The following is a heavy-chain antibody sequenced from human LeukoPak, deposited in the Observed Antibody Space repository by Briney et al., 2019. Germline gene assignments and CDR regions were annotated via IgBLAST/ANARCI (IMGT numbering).Heavy chain of an antibody. J-gene: IGHJ6*02. CDR1: GFTFSSYG. Sequence: GGSLRLSCAASGFTFSSYGMNWVRQAPGKGLEWVSSITSSSSYKYYADSVKGRFTISRDNSKNTLYLQMNSLRAEDTAVYYCARYSAPTAELPYPYYYYGKDVWGQGTTVTVSS. CDR3: ARYSAPTAELPYPYYYYGKDV. D-gene: IGHD2-15*01. CDR2: ITSSSSYK. V-gene: IGHV3-21*01.